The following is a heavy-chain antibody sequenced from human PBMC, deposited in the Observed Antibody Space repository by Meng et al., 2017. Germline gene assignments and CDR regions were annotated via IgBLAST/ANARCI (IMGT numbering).Heavy chain of an antibody. CDR2: IKSKTDGGTT. Sequence: LSLTCAASGFTFSNAWMSWVRQAPGKGLEWVGRIKSKTDGGTTDYAAPVKGRFTISRDDSKNTLYLQMNSLKTEDTAVYYCTTGLVGYVNYWGQGTLVTVSS. D-gene: IGHD5-12*01. CDR3: TTGLVGYVNY. V-gene: IGHV3-15*01. CDR1: GFTFSNAW. J-gene: IGHJ4*02.